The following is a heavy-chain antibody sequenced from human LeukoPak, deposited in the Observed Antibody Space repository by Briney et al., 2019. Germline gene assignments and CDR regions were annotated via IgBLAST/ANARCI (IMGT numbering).Heavy chain of an antibody. D-gene: IGHD3-3*01. CDR2: ISAYNGNT. J-gene: IGHJ4*02. Sequence: ASVKVSCKASGYTFTSYGIRWVRPAPGQGLEWLGWISAYNGNTNYAQKLQGRVTMTTDPSTSTAYMELGSLRSDDTAVYYCARDDYDFWSGYEPYLDYWGQGTLVTVSS. CDR3: ARDDYDFWSGYEPYLDY. CDR1: GYTFTSYG. V-gene: IGHV1-18*01.